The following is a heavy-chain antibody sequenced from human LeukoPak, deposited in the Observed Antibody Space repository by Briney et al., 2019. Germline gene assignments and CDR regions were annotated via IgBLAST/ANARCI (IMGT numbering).Heavy chain of an antibody. CDR2: IYYSGST. Sequence: KSSETLSLTCTVSGGSISIYYWSWIRQPPGKGLEWIGYIYYSGSTNYNPSLKSRVTISVDTSKNQFSLKLSSVTAADTAVYYCARGPYYYDSSGYYPIDYWGQGTLVTVSS. J-gene: IGHJ4*02. D-gene: IGHD3-22*01. CDR3: ARGPYYYDSSGYYPIDY. V-gene: IGHV4-59*01. CDR1: GGSISIYY.